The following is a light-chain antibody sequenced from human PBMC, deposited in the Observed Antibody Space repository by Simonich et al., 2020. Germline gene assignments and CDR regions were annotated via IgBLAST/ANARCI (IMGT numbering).Light chain of an antibody. CDR3: MQGTHWPPT. CDR2: KVA. CDR1: QRLVHSDGNTY. V-gene: IGKV2-30*02. J-gene: IGKJ1*01. Sequence: DVVMTQSPLSLPVTLGQPASISCRSSQRLVHSDGNTYLNWFQQKPGQSPRRLIYKVANRDSGVPDRVSGSGSGTDFTLKISRVEAEDVGVYYCMQGTHWPPTFGQGTKVEIK.